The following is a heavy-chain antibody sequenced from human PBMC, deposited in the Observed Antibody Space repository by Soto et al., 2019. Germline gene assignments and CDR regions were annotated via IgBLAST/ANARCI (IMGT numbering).Heavy chain of an antibody. D-gene: IGHD6-6*01. CDR3: ARGGSSFRKGGLVFDP. V-gene: IGHV4-34*01. CDR1: GGSFSGYY. J-gene: IGHJ5*02. Sequence: SETLSLTCAVYGGSFSGYYWSWIRQPPGKGLEWIGEINHSGSTNYNPSLKSRVTISVDTSKNRFSLKLGSVTAADTAVYYCARGGSSFRKGGLVFDPWGQGTLVTVSS. CDR2: INHSGST.